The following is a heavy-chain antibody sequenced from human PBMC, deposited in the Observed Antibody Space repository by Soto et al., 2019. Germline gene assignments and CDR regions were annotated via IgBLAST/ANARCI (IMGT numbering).Heavy chain of an antibody. V-gene: IGHV4-30-4*01. D-gene: IGHD2-8*02. CDR2: IYYSGNT. CDR1: GDSISSGDYY. Sequence: SETLSLTCTVSGDSISSGDYYWSWIRQPPGKGLEWIGCIYYSGNTNYNPSLKSRVTISVDTSKNQFSLKLTSVTAAGTAVYYCARDKITGLFDYWGQGTLVTVSS. J-gene: IGHJ4*02. CDR3: ARDKITGLFDY.